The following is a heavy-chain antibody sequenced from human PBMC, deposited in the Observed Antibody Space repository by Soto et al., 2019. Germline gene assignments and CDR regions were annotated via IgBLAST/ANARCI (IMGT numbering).Heavy chain of an antibody. J-gene: IGHJ3*02. D-gene: IGHD3-9*01. Sequence: QVQLVESGGGVVQPGRSLRLSCAASGFIFSTYGMHWVRQSPGKGLDWVALIGFDGSNKYYADSVKGRFTISRDDSENMLHLQMNSLRVEDTAVYYCVRAFDSPWAFDIWGQGTMVTVSS. CDR3: VRAFDSPWAFDI. V-gene: IGHV3-33*01. CDR2: IGFDGSNK. CDR1: GFIFSTYG.